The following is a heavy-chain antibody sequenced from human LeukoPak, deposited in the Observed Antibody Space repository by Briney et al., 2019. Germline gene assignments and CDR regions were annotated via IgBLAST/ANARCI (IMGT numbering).Heavy chain of an antibody. V-gene: IGHV4-39*01. D-gene: IGHD6-13*01. CDR1: GGSISSSSYY. CDR2: IYYSGST. CDR3: ARHSIAAAGKPFDY. Sequence: SETLSLTCTVSGGSISSSSYYWGWIRQPPGKGLEWIGSIYYSGSTYYNPSLKSRVTISVDTSKNQFSLKLSSVTAADTAVYYCARHSIAAAGKPFDYWGQGTLVTVSS. J-gene: IGHJ4*02.